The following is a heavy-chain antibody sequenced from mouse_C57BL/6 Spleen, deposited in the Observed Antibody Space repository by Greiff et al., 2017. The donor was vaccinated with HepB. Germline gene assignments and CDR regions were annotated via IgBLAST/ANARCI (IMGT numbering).Heavy chain of an antibody. V-gene: IGHV1-80*01. Sequence: VKVVESGAELVKPGASVKISCKASGYAFSSYWMNWVKQRPGKGLEWIGQIYPGDGDTNYNGKFKGKATLTADKSSSTAYMQLSSLTSEDSAVYFCARSAYGSCDYWGQGTTLTVSS. CDR2: IYPGDGDT. J-gene: IGHJ2*01. D-gene: IGHD1-1*01. CDR3: ARSAYGSCDY. CDR1: GYAFSSYW.